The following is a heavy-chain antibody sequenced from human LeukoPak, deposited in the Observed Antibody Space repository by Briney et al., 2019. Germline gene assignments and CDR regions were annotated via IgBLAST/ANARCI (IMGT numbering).Heavy chain of an antibody. V-gene: IGHV3-33*01. CDR3: ARERSGFYAFDI. CDR1: GFTFSSYG. Sequence: GGSLRLSCAASGFTFSSYGMHWVRQAPGKGLEWVAVIWYDGSNKYYADSVKGRFTISRDNSKNTLYLQMNSLRAEDTAVYYCARERSGFYAFDIWGQGTMVTVSS. J-gene: IGHJ3*02. CDR2: IWYDGSNK. D-gene: IGHD3-22*01.